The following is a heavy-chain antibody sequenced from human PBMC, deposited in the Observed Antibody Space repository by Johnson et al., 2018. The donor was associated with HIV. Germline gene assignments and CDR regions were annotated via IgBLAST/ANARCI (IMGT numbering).Heavy chain of an antibody. V-gene: IGHV3-11*04. J-gene: IGHJ3*02. CDR2: ISSSGSII. Sequence: QVQLLESGGGLVKPGGSLRLSCAASGFTFSDYYMSWIRQAPGKGLEWVSYISSSGSIIYYADSVKGRFTISRDNAKNTLYLQMNSLRAEDTAVYYCARSPRQWLDHDAFDIWGQGTMVTVSS. D-gene: IGHD6-19*01. CDR1: GFTFSDYY. CDR3: ARSPRQWLDHDAFDI.